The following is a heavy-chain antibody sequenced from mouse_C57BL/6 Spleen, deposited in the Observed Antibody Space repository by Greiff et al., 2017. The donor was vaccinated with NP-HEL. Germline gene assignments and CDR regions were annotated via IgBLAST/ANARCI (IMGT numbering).Heavy chain of an antibody. Sequence: VKLQESGAELARPGASVKLSCKASGYTFTSYGISWVKQRTGQGLEWIGEIYPRSGNTYYNEKFKGKATLTADKSSSTAYMELRSLTSEDSAVYFCARKGTTVVEYFDYWGQGTTLTVSS. V-gene: IGHV1-81*01. CDR3: ARKGTTVVEYFDY. D-gene: IGHD1-1*01. CDR1: GYTFTSYG. J-gene: IGHJ2*01. CDR2: IYPRSGNT.